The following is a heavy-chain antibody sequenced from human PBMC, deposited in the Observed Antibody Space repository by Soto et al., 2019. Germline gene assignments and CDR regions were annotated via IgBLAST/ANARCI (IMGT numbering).Heavy chain of an antibody. CDR3: TRDSTTLAVAGNYYYGMDV. J-gene: IGHJ6*02. CDR2: INQRGSS. V-gene: IGHV4-34*01. Sequence: SETLSLTCVVFGESISGFYWTWVRQPSGGGLEWLGEINQRGSSRHNPSLKSRVAISMDVSKNQFSLKLSSVTAADTAVYYCTRDSTTLAVAGNYYYGMDVWGQGTTVTVS. D-gene: IGHD6-19*01. CDR1: GESISGFY.